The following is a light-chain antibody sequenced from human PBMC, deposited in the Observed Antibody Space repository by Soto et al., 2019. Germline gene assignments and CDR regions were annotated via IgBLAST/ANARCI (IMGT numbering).Light chain of an antibody. J-gene: IGKJ5*01. V-gene: IGKV3-20*01. CDR2: GAS. Sequence: EIVLTQSPGTLSLSPGERATLSCRASQSVSSSYLAWYQQKPGQAPRLLIYGASSMATGIPDRFSGSGSGTDFTLTISRLEPEDFALYYCQQYGSSPRTFGQGTRLEIK. CDR3: QQYGSSPRT. CDR1: QSVSSSY.